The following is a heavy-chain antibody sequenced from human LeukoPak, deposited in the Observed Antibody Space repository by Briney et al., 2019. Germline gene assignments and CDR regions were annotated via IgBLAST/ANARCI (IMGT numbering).Heavy chain of an antibody. J-gene: IGHJ4*02. CDR1: GGSISSGSSY. CDR3: AKVGDFGSGTSFDY. CDR2: IYYSGTT. Sequence: SETLSLTCTVSGGSISSGSSYWGWIRQPPGKGLEWIGTIYYSGTTYYNPSLKSRVTISIDTSKNQFSLMLSSVTAADTAVYYCAKVGDFGSGTSFDYWGQGTLVTVSS. D-gene: IGHD3-10*01. V-gene: IGHV4-39*07.